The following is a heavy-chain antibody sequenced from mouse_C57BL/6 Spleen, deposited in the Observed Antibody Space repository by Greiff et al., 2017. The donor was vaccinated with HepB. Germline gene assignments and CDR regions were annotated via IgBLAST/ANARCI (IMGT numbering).Heavy chain of an antibody. D-gene: IGHD4-1*01. CDR1: GFTFSSYA. CDR2: ISDGGSYT. CDR3: ARDGLGRDYYAMDY. J-gene: IGHJ4*01. V-gene: IGHV5-4*01. Sequence: EVQRVESGGGLVKPGGSLKLSCAASGFTFSSYAMSWVRQTPEKRLEWVATISDGGSYTYYPDNVKGRFTISRDNAKNNLYLQMSHLKSEDTAMYYCARDGLGRDYYAMDYWGQGTSVTVSS.